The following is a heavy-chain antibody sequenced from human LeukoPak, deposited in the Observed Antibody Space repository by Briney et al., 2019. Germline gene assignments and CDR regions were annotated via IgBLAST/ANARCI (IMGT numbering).Heavy chain of an antibody. J-gene: IGHJ6*02. CDR1: GGSISSYY. D-gene: IGHD3-22*01. CDR3: ARGDYYDSSGYYSHYYYGMDV. Sequence: SETLSLTCTVSGGSISSYYWSWIRQPAGKGLEWIGRIYTSGSTNYNPSLKSRVTMSVDTSKNQFSLKLSSVTAADTAVYYCARGDYYDSSGYYSHYYYGMDVWAKGPRSPSP. CDR2: IYTSGST. V-gene: IGHV4-4*07.